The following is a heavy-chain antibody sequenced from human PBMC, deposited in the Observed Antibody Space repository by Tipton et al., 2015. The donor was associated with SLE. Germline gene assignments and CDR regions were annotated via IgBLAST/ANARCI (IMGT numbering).Heavy chain of an antibody. CDR3: ARGGAVGFDY. Sequence: TLSLTCAVYGGSFSGYYWSWIRQHPGKGLEWIGYIYYSGSTYYNPSLKSRVTISVDTSKNQFSLKLSSLTAADTAVYYCARGGAVGFDYWGQGTLVTVSS. CDR2: IYYSGST. V-gene: IGHV4-31*11. J-gene: IGHJ4*02. CDR1: GGSFSGYY. D-gene: IGHD6-19*01.